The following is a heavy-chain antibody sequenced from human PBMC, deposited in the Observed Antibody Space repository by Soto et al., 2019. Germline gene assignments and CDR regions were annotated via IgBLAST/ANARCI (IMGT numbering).Heavy chain of an antibody. CDR2: INAGNGNT. D-gene: IGHD6-13*01. V-gene: IGHV1-3*01. CDR1: GYTFTSYA. J-gene: IGHJ6*02. CDR3: ARGGGKGSSWYGAYYYGMDV. Sequence: ASVKVSCKASGYTFTSYAMHWLRQAPGQRLEWMGWINAGNGNTKYSQKFQGRVTITRDTSASTAYMELSSLRSEDTAVYYCARGGGKGSSWYGAYYYGMDVWGQGTTVTVSS.